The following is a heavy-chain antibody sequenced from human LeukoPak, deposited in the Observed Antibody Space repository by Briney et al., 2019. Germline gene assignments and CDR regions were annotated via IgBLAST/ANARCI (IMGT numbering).Heavy chain of an antibody. J-gene: IGHJ2*01. V-gene: IGHV4-61*02. Sequence: SETLSLTCTVSGGSISSSSYYWSWIRQPAGKGLEWIGRIYTSGSTNYNPSLKSRVTMSVDTSKNQFSLKLSSVTAADTAVYYCAREIGAVAAPFDLWGRGTLVTVSS. CDR1: GGSISSSSYY. D-gene: IGHD6-19*01. CDR3: AREIGAVAAPFDL. CDR2: IYTSGST.